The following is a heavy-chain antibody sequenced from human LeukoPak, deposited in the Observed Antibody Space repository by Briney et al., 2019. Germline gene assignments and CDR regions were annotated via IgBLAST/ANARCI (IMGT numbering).Heavy chain of an antibody. V-gene: IGHV3-30*02. J-gene: IGHJ4*02. CDR2: IWYDGSKK. CDR3: ANGKGNSGYDY. Sequence: GGSLRLSCAASGFTFSSYGMHWVRQAPGKWLEWVAFIWYDGSKKYFADSVKGRFTISRDNSKNTLYLQMNSLRPEDTALYYCANGKGNSGYDYWGLGTLVTVSS. CDR1: GFTFSSYG. D-gene: IGHD3-22*01.